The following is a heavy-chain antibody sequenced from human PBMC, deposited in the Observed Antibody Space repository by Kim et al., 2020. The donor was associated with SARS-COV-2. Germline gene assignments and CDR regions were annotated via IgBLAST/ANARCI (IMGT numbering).Heavy chain of an antibody. CDR3: AREWQGMGDY. Sequence: GGSLRLSCAASGFTVSSNYMSWVRQAPGKGLEWVSFIYSGGSTYYADSVKGRFTISRDNSKNTLYLQMTSLRAEDTAVYYCAREWQGMGDYWGQGTLVTVSS. V-gene: IGHV3-66*01. J-gene: IGHJ4*02. CDR2: IYSGGST. D-gene: IGHD1-26*01. CDR1: GFTVSSNY.